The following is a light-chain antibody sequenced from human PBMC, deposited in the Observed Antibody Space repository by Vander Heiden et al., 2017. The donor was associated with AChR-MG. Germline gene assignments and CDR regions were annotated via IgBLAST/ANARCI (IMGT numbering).Light chain of an antibody. CDR3: QQDGFSPRT. CDR2: GAS. J-gene: IGKJ1*01. V-gene: IGKV3-20*01. Sequence: EIVFTQSPGTLSLSPGERATPSCRASQSVSSIYLAWYQQKPGQAPRLLIYGASTRATDIPDRFSGSGSGTDFTLTISRLEPEDFAVYYCQQDGFSPRTFGQGTKVEIK. CDR1: QSVSSIY.